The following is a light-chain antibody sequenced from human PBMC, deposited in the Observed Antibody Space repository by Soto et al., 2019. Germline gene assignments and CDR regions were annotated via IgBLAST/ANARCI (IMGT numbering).Light chain of an antibody. CDR3: QQYNYWWT. CDR2: GAS. J-gene: IGKJ1*01. CDR1: QSVSSD. V-gene: IGKV3-15*01. Sequence: EIVMTQSPATLSVSPGERATLSCRASQSVSSDLAWYQQKPGQAPRLLIYGASTRATAIPARFSGSGSGTEFTLTISSLQSEVFAVYYCQQYNYWWTFGQGTKVEIK.